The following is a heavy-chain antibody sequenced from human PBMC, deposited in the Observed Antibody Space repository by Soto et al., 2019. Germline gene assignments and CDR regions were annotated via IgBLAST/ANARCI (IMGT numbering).Heavy chain of an antibody. V-gene: IGHV3-23*01. Sequence: GGSLRLSCAASGSTFSSYAMSWVRQAPGKGLEWVSTISGSGGSTYYADSVKGRFTISRDNSKNTLYLQMNSLRAEDTAVYYCAKPNCYDISGYPDYWGHGTLVTVSS. CDR2: ISGSGGST. CDR3: AKPNCYDISGYPDY. D-gene: IGHD3-22*01. CDR1: GSTFSSYA. J-gene: IGHJ4*01.